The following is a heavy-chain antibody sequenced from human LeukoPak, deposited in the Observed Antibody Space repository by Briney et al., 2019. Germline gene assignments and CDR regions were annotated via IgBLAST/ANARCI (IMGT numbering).Heavy chain of an antibody. D-gene: IGHD2-15*01. Sequence: PSGTLSLTCAVSGGSVSSPTNYWSWIRQPPGKGLEFIGYIYYSGSTNYNPSLKSRVTISVDTSKNQLSLRLSSVTAADTAVYYCARAGDCSGGGCYPNFDYWGQGTLVTVSS. CDR2: IYYSGST. V-gene: IGHV4-61*01. J-gene: IGHJ4*02. CDR3: ARAGDCSGGGCYPNFDY. CDR1: GGSVSSPTNY.